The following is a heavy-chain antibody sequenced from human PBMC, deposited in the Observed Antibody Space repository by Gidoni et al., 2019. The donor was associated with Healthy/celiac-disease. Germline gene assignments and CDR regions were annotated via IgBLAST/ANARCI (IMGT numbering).Heavy chain of an antibody. V-gene: IGHV3-73*02. CDR3: TRRLMWAAMSNTDFDY. D-gene: IGHD5-18*01. CDR2: IRSKANSYAT. CDR1: GFTFSGSA. Sequence: EVQLVESGGGLVQPGGSLKLSCAASGFTFSGSAMHWVRQASGKGLEWVGRIRSKANSYATAYAASVKGRFTISRDDSKNTAYLQMNSLKTEDTAVYYCTRRLMWAAMSNTDFDYWGQGTLVTVSS. J-gene: IGHJ4*02.